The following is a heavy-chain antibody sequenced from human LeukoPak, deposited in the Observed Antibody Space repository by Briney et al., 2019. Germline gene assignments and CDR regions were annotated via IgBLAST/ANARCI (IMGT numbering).Heavy chain of an antibody. CDR3: ARDPIAYCGADCYSD. V-gene: IGHV4-31*03. J-gene: IGHJ4*02. D-gene: IGHD2-21*02. CDR2: IYYTGST. CDR1: GASIISGGYY. Sequence: PSETLSLTCTVSGASIISGGYYWSWIRQHPGKGLKWIGYIYYTGSTYYNPSLKNRLTISIDTSKSQFSLKLTSVTAADTAVYYCARDPIAYCGADCYSDWGQGTLVTVSS.